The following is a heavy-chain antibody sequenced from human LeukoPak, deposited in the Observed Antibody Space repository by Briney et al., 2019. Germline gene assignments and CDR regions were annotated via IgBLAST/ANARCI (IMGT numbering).Heavy chain of an antibody. J-gene: IGHJ4*02. CDR3: ARVGTRTPYDILTGYYPLYYFDY. V-gene: IGHV1-3*01. CDR2: INAGNGNT. D-gene: IGHD3-9*01. CDR1: GYTFTSYA. Sequence: ASVKVSCKASGYTFTSYAMHWVRQAPGQRLEWMGWINAGNGNTKYSQKFQGRVTITRDTSASTAYMELSSLRSEDTAVYYCARVGTRTPYDILTGYYPLYYFDYWGQGTLVTVSS.